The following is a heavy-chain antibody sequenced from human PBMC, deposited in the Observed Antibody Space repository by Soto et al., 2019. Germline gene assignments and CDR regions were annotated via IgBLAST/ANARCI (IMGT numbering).Heavy chain of an antibody. CDR3: AHRTSYCSGGSCSSGFDY. J-gene: IGHJ4*02. Sequence: QITLKESGPTLVKPTQTLTLTCTFSGFSLSTSGVGVGWIRQPPGKALEWLALIYWDDDKRYSPSLKSRLTITKDTSKNQVVLTMTNMDPVDTATYCCAHRTSYCSGGSCSSGFDYWGQGTLVTVSS. CDR1: GFSLSTSGVG. D-gene: IGHD2-15*01. CDR2: IYWDDDK. V-gene: IGHV2-5*02.